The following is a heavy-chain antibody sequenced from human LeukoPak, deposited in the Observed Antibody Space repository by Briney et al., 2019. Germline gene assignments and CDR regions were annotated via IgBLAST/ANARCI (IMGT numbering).Heavy chain of an antibody. CDR1: GFTFDDYA. J-gene: IGHJ5*01. CDR2: ISWNSDSI. CDR3: AKDSNVGSGYYYAPFDS. V-gene: IGHV3-9*01. D-gene: IGHD3-22*01. Sequence: GGSLRLSCAASGFTFDDYAIHWVRQAPGKGLEWVSGISWNSDSIGYADSVKGRFTVSRGNAKNSLYLQMNNLRAEDTALYYCAKDSNVGSGYYYAPFDSWGQGTLVTVSS.